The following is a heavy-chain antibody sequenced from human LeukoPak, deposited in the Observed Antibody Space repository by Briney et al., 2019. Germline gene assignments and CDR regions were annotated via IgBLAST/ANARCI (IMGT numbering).Heavy chain of an antibody. D-gene: IGHD3-3*01. J-gene: IGHJ4*02. CDR2: IRYDASNE. Sequence: PGGSLRLSCVASGFTFSLYGMQWVRQAPGKGLQWVAFIRYDASNEYYVDSVKGRFTISRDNSENTLYLQMNSLRTEDTAVYYCARFDYWSGFYPLDHWGQGTLVTVSS. V-gene: IGHV3-30*02. CDR3: ARFDYWSGFYPLDH. CDR1: GFTFSLYG.